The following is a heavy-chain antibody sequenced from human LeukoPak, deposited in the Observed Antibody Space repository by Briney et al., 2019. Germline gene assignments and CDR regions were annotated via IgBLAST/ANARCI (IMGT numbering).Heavy chain of an antibody. V-gene: IGHV3-48*01. D-gene: IGHD3-10*01. CDR2: ISSLSGTI. CDR3: AKDPSPRITKNWFDP. CDR1: GFTFSSYS. J-gene: IGHJ5*02. Sequence: PGGSLRLSCAASGFTFSSYSMNWVRQAPGEGLEWVSYISSLSGTIYYADSVKGRFTISRDNAKNSLYLQMNSLRAEDTAVYYCAKDPSPRITKNWFDPWGQGTLVTVSS.